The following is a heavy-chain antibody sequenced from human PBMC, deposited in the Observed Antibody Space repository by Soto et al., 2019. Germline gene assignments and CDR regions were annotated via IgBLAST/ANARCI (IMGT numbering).Heavy chain of an antibody. CDR3: ARGHSTDCSNGVCSFFYNHEMDV. D-gene: IGHD2-8*01. Sequence: ASVKVSCKASGYSFTDYHIHWVRQAPGQGLEWLGRINPKSGGTSTAQKFQGWVTMTRDRSISTVYMELTRLRSGDTAVYFCARGHSTDCSNGVCSFFYNHEMDVWGQGTTVTVSS. CDR1: GYSFTDYH. V-gene: IGHV1-2*04. CDR2: INPKSGGT. J-gene: IGHJ6*02.